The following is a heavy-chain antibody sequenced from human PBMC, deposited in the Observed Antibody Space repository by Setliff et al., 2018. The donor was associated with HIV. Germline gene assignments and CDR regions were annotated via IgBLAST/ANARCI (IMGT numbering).Heavy chain of an antibody. CDR3: AREPHGYNSPTPLDY. V-gene: IGHV3-11*04. Sequence: PGGSLRLSCAASGFTVSRNYMSWVRQAPGKGLEWVSVIFSGGTPIYYADSVKGRFTISRDNAENSLYLQMNSLRAEDTAVYYCAREPHGYNSPTPLDYWGQGTLVTSPQ. CDR1: GFTVSRNY. J-gene: IGHJ4*02. CDR2: IFSGGTPI. D-gene: IGHD5-12*01.